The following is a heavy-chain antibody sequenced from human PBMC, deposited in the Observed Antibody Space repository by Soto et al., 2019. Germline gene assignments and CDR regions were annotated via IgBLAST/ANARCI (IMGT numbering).Heavy chain of an antibody. V-gene: IGHV4-59*12. CDR3: ARRIFGVVETQSMDV. J-gene: IGHJ6*03. Sequence: SETLSLTCTVSGGSISSYYWSWIRQPPGKGLEWIGYIYYSGSTNYNPSLKSRVTISVDTSKNQFSLKLSSVTAADTAVYYCARRIFGVVETQSMDVWGKGTTVTVSS. D-gene: IGHD3-3*01. CDR2: IYYSGST. CDR1: GGSISSYY.